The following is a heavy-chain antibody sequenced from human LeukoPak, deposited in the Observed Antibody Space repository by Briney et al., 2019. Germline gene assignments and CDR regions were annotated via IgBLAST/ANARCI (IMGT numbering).Heavy chain of an antibody. Sequence: ASVKVSCKASGYTFTSYYMHWVRQAPGQGLEWMGTINPSGGSTSYAQKFQGRVTMTRDTSTSTVYMELSSLRSEDTAVYYCARVKKGHDYGDYGWWTRETNFDYWGQGTLVTVSS. J-gene: IGHJ4*02. CDR1: GYTFTSYY. D-gene: IGHD4-17*01. CDR2: INPSGGST. CDR3: ARVKKGHDYGDYGWWTRETNFDY. V-gene: IGHV1-46*01.